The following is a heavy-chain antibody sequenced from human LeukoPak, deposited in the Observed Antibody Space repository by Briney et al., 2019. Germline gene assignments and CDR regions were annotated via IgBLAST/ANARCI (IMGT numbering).Heavy chain of an antibody. CDR1: GFTFSSYS. CDR2: ISSSSSYI. J-gene: IGHJ4*02. Sequence: GGSLRLSCAASGFTFSSYSMNWVRQAPGKGLEWVSSISSSSSYIYYADSVKGRFTISTDNAKNSLYLQMNSLRAEDTAVYYCARDLKDRLTGTTFDYWGQGTLVTVSS. D-gene: IGHD1-7*01. V-gene: IGHV3-21*01. CDR3: ARDLKDRLTGTTFDY.